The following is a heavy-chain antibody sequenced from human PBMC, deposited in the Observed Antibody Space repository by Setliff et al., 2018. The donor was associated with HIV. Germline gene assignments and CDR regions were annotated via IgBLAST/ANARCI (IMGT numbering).Heavy chain of an antibody. CDR3: ARFPVFKGFAKRQGWFDL. V-gene: IGHV3-23*01. D-gene: IGHD3-10*01. Sequence: GGSLRLSCAASGFTFSSYAMSWVRQAPGKGLEWVSAISGDGGRTYFAGPVEGRFSTSRDNSKDTLDLQMNRLRVDDTAVYYCARFPVFKGFAKRQGWFDLWGQGTLVTVSS. CDR2: ISGDGGRT. CDR1: GFTFSSYA. J-gene: IGHJ5*02.